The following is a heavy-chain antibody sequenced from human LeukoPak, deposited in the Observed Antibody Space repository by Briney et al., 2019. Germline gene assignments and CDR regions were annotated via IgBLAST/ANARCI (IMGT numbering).Heavy chain of an antibody. CDR3: ARYYYMDV. CDR1: GFSFSNYW. V-gene: IGHV3-74*01. J-gene: IGHJ6*03. CDR2: VNSDGFGT. Sequence: PGGSLRLSCAASGFSFSNYWMHWVRQVPGKGLVWVSHVNSDGFGTSYADSVKGRFTISRDNAKNSLYLQMNSLRAEDAAVYYCARYYYMDVWGKGTTVTVSS.